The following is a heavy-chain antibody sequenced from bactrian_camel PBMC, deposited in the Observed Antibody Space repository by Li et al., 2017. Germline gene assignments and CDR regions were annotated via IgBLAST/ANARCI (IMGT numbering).Heavy chain of an antibody. CDR2: IPSGSSNT. V-gene: IGHV3-2*01. J-gene: IGHJ4*01. CDR3: AARPLLPGGSCQEGMYFH. Sequence: HVQLVESGGGLVKPGGSLTLSCEVSGFTINTTHMSWVRQAPGKGLEWVSTIPSGSSNTYYADSMKGRFTISRDSAKNTLYLQMNALKPEDTAMYYCAARPLLPGGSCQEGMYFHWGQGTQVTVS. CDR1: GFTINTTH. D-gene: IGHD6*01.